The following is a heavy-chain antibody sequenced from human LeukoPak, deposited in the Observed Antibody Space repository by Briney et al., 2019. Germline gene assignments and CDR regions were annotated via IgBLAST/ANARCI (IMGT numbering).Heavy chain of an antibody. J-gene: IGHJ2*01. CDR3: AKDSGYSSGWWYFDL. Sequence: PGRSLRLSCAASGFTFDDYAMHWVRQAPGKGLEWVSGISWNSGSIGYADSVKGRFTISRDNAKNSLYLQMNSLRAEDTALYYCAKDSGYSSGWWYFDLWGRGTLVTVSS. D-gene: IGHD6-19*01. CDR1: GFTFDDYA. V-gene: IGHV3-9*01. CDR2: ISWNSGSI.